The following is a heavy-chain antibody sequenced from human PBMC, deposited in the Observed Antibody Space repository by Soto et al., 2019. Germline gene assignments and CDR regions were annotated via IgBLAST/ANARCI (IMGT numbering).Heavy chain of an antibody. V-gene: IGHV1-69*01. J-gene: IGHJ5*01. Sequence: QVQLVQSGAEVKKPGSSVKVSCKASGGVFRNYAINWVRQAPGQDLEWMGGIIPVFGTAGYPQKFQGRVTITADESTTTAYMELTSLKTEDTAVYFCARDRWGSYSFDSWGQGTLVTVAS. D-gene: IGHD1-26*01. CDR2: IIPVFGTA. CDR1: GGVFRNYA. CDR3: ARDRWGSYSFDS.